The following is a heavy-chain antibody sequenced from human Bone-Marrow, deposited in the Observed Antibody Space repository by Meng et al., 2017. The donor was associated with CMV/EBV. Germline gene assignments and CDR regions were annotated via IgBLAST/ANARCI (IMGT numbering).Heavy chain of an antibody. D-gene: IGHD2-2*01. CDR1: GYTFTGYY. CDR2: INPNSGGT. Sequence: ASVKVSCKASGYTFTGYYMHWVRQAPGQGLEWMGWINPNSGGTNYAQKFQGRVTMTRDTSISTAYMELSRLRSDDTAVYYCARLFPIVVVPAAIGGGYYYYYGMVVWGQGTTVTVSS. CDR3: ARLFPIVVVPAAIGGGYYYYYGMVV. J-gene: IGHJ6*02. V-gene: IGHV1-2*02.